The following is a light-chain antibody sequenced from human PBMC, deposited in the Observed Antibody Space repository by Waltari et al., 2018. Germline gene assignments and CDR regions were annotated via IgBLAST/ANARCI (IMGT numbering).Light chain of an antibody. CDR1: SRDAVGHNY. CDR2: DVT. J-gene: IGLJ2*01. V-gene: IGLV2-11*01. CDR3: CSYAGP. Sequence: QSALTQPRSVSASPGQSVAIPCTGTSRDAVGHNYVSCYQQHPGTAPKLMLYDVTKRPSGVPDRFSGSKSGNTASLTISGLQADDEADYYCCSYAGPFGGGTKLTVL.